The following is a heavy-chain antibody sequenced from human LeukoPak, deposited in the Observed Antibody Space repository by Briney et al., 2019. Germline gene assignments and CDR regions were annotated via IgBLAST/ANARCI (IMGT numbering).Heavy chain of an antibody. CDR2: IYYSGST. V-gene: IGHV4-30-4*01. Sequence: SETLSLTCTVSGVSISSGDYYWRWIRQPPGKGLEWIGYIYYSGSTYYNPSLKSRVTISVDTSKNQFSLKLSSVTAADTAVYYCARGDYYGEFDPWGQGTLVTVSS. D-gene: IGHD3-10*01. CDR1: GVSISSGDYY. J-gene: IGHJ5*02. CDR3: ARGDYYGEFDP.